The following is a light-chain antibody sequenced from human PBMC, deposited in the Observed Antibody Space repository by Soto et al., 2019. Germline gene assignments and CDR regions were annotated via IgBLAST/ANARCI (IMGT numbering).Light chain of an antibody. Sequence: EILLTQSPGTLSLSPGERATLSCRASQSVSSSYLSWYQLQPGQAPRLLIYGASSRATGIPDRFSGSGSGTDFTLTISRLAPEDFAVYYCQQYGYSFRAFGQGTKVEL. V-gene: IGKV3-20*01. J-gene: IGKJ1*01. CDR2: GAS. CDR3: QQYGYSFRA. CDR1: QSVSSSY.